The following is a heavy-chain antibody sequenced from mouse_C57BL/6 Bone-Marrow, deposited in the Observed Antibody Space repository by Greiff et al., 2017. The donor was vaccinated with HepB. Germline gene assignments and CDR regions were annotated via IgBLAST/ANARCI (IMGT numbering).Heavy chain of an antibody. Sequence: DVQLVESGGGLVQPKGSLKLSCAASGFSLNTYALNWVRQAPGKGLEWVARIRSKSNNYATYYADSVKDRFTISRDDSESMLYLQMNNLKTEDTAMYYCVRHDYYGSSPFAYWGQGTLVTVSA. CDR3: VRHDYYGSSPFAY. V-gene: IGHV10-1*01. CDR1: GFSLNTYA. D-gene: IGHD1-1*01. CDR2: IRSKSNNYAT. J-gene: IGHJ3*01.